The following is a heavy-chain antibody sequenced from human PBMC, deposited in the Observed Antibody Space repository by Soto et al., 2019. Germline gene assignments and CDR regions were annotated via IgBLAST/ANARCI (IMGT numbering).Heavy chain of an antibody. J-gene: IGHJ3*02. CDR2: IKQDGSER. V-gene: IGHV3-7*01. CDR1: GFTFSSYC. Sequence: GSLRLSCAASGFTFSSYCMSWVRQAPGKGLEWVANIKQDGSERYYVDSVKGRFTISIDNAKNSLYLQMNSLRAEDTAVYYCARVVVPATWGAFDIWGQGTMGTVSS. CDR3: ARVVVPATWGAFDI. D-gene: IGHD2-15*01.